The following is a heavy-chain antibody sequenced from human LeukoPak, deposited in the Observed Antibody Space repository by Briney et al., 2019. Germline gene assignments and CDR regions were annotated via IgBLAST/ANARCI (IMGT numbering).Heavy chain of an antibody. CDR3: ARLSVATETNY. CDR2: INPNSGDT. Sequence: ASVKVSCKASGYTFTGYYMHWVRQAPGQGLEWMGRINPNSGDTNYAQKFQGRVAMTRDTSVTTVYMEVSRLTSDDTAVYYCARLSVATETNYWGQGTLVTVSS. D-gene: IGHD6-19*01. V-gene: IGHV1-2*02. J-gene: IGHJ4*02. CDR1: GYTFTGYY.